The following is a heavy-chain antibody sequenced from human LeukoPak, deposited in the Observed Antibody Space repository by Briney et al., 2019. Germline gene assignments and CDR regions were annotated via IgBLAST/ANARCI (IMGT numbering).Heavy chain of an antibody. D-gene: IGHD5-18*01. CDR1: GFTFSSYA. CDR3: AGVDAAMPDAFDI. J-gene: IGHJ3*02. V-gene: IGHV3-30*04. CDR2: ISYDGSNK. Sequence: RSLRLSGAASGFTFSSYAMHWVRQAPGKGLEWVAAISYDGSNKYSADSVKGRFTISRDNSKNTLYLQMSSLRADDTALYYCAGVDAAMPDAFDIWGQGTTVTVSS.